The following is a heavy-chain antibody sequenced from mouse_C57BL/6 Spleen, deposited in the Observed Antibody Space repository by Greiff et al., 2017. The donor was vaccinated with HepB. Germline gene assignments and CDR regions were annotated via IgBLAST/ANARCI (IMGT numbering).Heavy chain of an antibody. V-gene: IGHV1-76*01. CDR2: IYPGSGNT. Sequence: VQLQQSGAELVRPGASVKLSCKASGYTFTDYYINWVKQRPGQGLEWIARIYPGSGNTYYNEKFKGKATLTAEKSSSTAYMQLSSLTSEDSAVYFCAREDDSYYYAMDYWGRGTSVTVSS. CDR1: GYTFTDYY. CDR3: AREDDSYYYAMDY. D-gene: IGHD2-12*01. J-gene: IGHJ4*01.